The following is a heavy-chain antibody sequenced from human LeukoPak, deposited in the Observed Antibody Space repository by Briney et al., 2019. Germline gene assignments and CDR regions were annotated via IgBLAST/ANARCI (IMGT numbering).Heavy chain of an antibody. CDR3: AKSAYDSSGGDYYYYMDV. Sequence: GGSLRLSCAASGFTFSSYAMSWVRQAPGKGLEWVSAISGSGGSTYYADSVKGRFTISRDNSKNTLYLQMNSLRAEDTAVYYCAKSAYDSSGGDYYYYMDVWGKGTTVTVSS. J-gene: IGHJ6*03. CDR1: GFTFSSYA. D-gene: IGHD3-22*01. V-gene: IGHV3-23*01. CDR2: ISGSGGST.